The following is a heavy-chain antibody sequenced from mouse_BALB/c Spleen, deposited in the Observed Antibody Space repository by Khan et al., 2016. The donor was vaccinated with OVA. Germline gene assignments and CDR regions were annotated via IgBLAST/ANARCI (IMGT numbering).Heavy chain of an antibody. CDR1: GYTFTSYW. J-gene: IGHJ4*01. Sequence: VELVESGAELAKPGASVKMSCKASGYTFTSYWMHWVKQRPGQGLEWIGYINPSTGYTEYNQKFKDKATLTADKSSSTAYMQLSSLTSEDSAVYYCASRSMDAIDYWGQGTPVTVSS. V-gene: IGHV1-7*01. CDR2: INPSTGYT. CDR3: ASRSMDAIDY.